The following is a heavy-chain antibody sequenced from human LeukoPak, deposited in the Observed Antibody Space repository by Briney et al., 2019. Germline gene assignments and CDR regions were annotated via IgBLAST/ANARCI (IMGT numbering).Heavy chain of an antibody. Sequence: SSETLSLTCTVSGGSISSSSYYWGWIRQPPGKGLEWIGSIYYSGSTYYNPSLKSRVTISVDTSKNQFSLKLSSVTAADTAVYYCARDKYYYAIGGLDPWGQGTLVTVSS. CDR2: IYYSGST. J-gene: IGHJ5*02. CDR3: ARDKYYYAIGGLDP. V-gene: IGHV4-39*07. D-gene: IGHD3-10*01. CDR1: GGSISSSSYY.